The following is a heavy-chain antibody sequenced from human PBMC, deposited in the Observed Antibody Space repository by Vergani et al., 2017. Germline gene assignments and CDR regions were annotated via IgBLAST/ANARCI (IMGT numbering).Heavy chain of an antibody. CDR3: AREGHGGATPPT. Sequence: QVQLQESGPGLVKPSETLSLTCAVSGYSISSGYYWGWIRQPPGKGLAWIGSIYHSGSTYYNPSLKRRVTISVDTSKNQFSLKLSSVTAADTAVYYCAREGHGGATPPTWGQGTLVTVSS. V-gene: IGHV4-38-2*02. D-gene: IGHD1-26*01. J-gene: IGHJ4*02. CDR1: GYSISSGYY. CDR2: IYHSGST.